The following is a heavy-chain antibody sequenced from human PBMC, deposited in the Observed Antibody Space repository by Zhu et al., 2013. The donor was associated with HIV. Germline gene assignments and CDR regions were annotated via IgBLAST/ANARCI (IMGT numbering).Heavy chain of an antibody. V-gene: IGHV1-2*02. Sequence: QVQLVQSGAEVKKPGASVKVSCKASGYTFTGYYMHWVRQAPGQGLEWMGWINPNSGDTNYAQKFQGRVTMARDTSISTAYMELSRLRSDDTAVYYCARGEGTTATTIDWVDPWGQGTLVTVSS. CDR1: GYTFTGYY. D-gene: IGHD4-4*01. CDR2: INPNSGDT. CDR3: ARGEGTTATTIDWVDP. J-gene: IGHJ5*02.